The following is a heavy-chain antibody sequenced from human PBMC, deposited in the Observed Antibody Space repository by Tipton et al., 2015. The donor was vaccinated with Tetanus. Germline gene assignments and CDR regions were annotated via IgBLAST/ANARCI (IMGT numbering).Heavy chain of an antibody. CDR3: ARNGGVMGV. V-gene: IGHV1-8*01. J-gene: IGHJ6*02. CDR2: MNPNSGNT. CDR1: GYTFTTSQ. D-gene: IGHD3-16*01. Sequence: QLVQSGPEVKKPGASVKVSCKASGYTFTTSQIHWVRQAPGQGLEWMGWMNPNSGNTDYTQKFQGRVTMTGSTSINTAYMELSSLTSDDTAVYYCARNGGVMGVWGQGTTVTVSS.